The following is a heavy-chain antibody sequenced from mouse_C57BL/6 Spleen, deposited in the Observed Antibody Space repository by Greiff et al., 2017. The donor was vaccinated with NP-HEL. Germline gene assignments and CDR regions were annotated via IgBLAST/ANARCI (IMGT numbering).Heavy chain of an antibody. V-gene: IGHV1-69*01. D-gene: IGHD2-4*01. CDR2: IDPSDSYT. CDR1: GYTFTSYW. J-gene: IGHJ4*01. Sequence: VQLQQSGAELVMPGASVKLSCKASGYTFTSYWMHWVKQRPGQGLEWIGEIDPSDSYTNYNQKFKGKSTLTVDKSSSTAYMQLSSLTSEDSAVYYCARREGLRATYAMDYWGQGTSVTVSS. CDR3: ARREGLRATYAMDY.